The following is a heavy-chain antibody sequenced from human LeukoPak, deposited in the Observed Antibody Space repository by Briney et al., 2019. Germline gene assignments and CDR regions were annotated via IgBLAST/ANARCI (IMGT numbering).Heavy chain of an antibody. CDR2: IIPILGIG. J-gene: IGHJ4*02. Sequence: SVKVSCKASGGTFSSYAISWVRQAPGQGLEWMGRIIPILGIGNYAQKFQGRVTITADKSTSTAYMELSSLRSEDTAVYYCARGPKSFVVVDYWGQGTLVTVSS. V-gene: IGHV1-69*04. CDR1: GGTFSSYA. CDR3: ARGPKSFVVVDY. D-gene: IGHD2-21*01.